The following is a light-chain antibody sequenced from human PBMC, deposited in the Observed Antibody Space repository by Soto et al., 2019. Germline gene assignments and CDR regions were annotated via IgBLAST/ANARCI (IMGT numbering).Light chain of an antibody. V-gene: IGKV3-20*01. Sequence: EIVLTQSPCTLSLSTGERATLSCRASQNVDSNYLAWYQQKPGQAPRIIIFGASGRATGIPDRFSGSGSGTDFTLTISRLEPEDFAVYYCQQYNNWPWTFGQGTKVDIK. J-gene: IGKJ1*01. CDR1: QNVDSNY. CDR2: GAS. CDR3: QQYNNWPWT.